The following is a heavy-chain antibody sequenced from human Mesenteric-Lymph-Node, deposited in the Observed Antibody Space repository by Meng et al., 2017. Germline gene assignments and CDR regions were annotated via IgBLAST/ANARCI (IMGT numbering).Heavy chain of an antibody. V-gene: IGHV4-59*01. D-gene: IGHD6-13*01. CDR2: IYYSGST. CDR1: GGSISSYY. CDR3: ARSGAAHSRMDY. Sequence: SETLSLTCTVSGGSISSYYWSWIRQPPGKGLEWIGYIYYSGSTNYNPSLKSRVTISVDTSKNQFSLKLSSVTAADTAVYYCARSGAAHSRMDYWGQGTLVTVSS. J-gene: IGHJ4*02.